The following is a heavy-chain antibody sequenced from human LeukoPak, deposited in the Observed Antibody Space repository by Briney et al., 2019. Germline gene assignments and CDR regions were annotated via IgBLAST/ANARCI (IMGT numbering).Heavy chain of an antibody. D-gene: IGHD2-15*01. CDR1: GFPFSFYA. V-gene: IGHV3-30*04. J-gene: IGHJ4*02. Sequence: GGSLRLSCAASGFPFSFYAMHWVRQAPGKGLEWVGVISYNGSNKYYADSVKGRFPLSRDNSKNMLFLQMNSLRAEDTAVYYCARGRNTRSLDYWGQGTLVTVSS. CDR3: ARGRNTRSLDY. CDR2: ISYNGSNK.